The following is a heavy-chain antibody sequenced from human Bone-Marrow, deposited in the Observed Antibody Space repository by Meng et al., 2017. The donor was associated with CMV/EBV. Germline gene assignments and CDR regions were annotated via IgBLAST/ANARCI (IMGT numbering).Heavy chain of an antibody. CDR3: ARERNYDFWSGSSSIFYY. Sequence: GGSLRLSCAASGFTFSTSSMNWVRQAPGKGLEWVSSITSSSNYIYYADSVKGRFTISRDNAKNSLYLQMNSLRAEDTAVYYCARERNYDFWSGSSSIFYYWGQGTLVTVSS. CDR1: GFTFSTSS. J-gene: IGHJ4*02. V-gene: IGHV3-21*04. CDR2: ITSSSNYI. D-gene: IGHD3-3*01.